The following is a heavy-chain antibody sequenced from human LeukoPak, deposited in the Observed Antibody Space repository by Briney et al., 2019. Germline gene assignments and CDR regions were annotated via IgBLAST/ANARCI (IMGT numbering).Heavy chain of an antibody. Sequence: PGGSLRLSCAASGFTFSSYEMNWVRQAPGKGLEWVSYISSSGSTIYYADSVKGRFTIPRDNAKNSLYLQMNSLRAEDTAVYYCARGNSSGCLDYWGQGTLVTVSS. CDR1: GFTFSSYE. J-gene: IGHJ4*02. CDR3: ARGNSSGCLDY. V-gene: IGHV3-48*03. CDR2: ISSSGSTI. D-gene: IGHD6-25*01.